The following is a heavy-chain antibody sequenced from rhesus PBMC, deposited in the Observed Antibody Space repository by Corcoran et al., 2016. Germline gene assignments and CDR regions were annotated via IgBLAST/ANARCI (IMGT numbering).Heavy chain of an antibody. D-gene: IGHD3-34*01. Sequence: QVQLQGSGPGVVKPSETLSLTCAVSGGSISDSYRWSWIRQPPGKGLEWIGYLYGSSTSTNYNPSLKSRVTISKATSKNQFSLKLSSVTAADTAVYYCARLRSGDYYSFDYWGQGVLVTVSS. CDR2: LYGSSTST. CDR3: ARLRSGDYYSFDY. CDR1: GGSISDSYR. J-gene: IGHJ4*01. V-gene: IGHV4S10*01.